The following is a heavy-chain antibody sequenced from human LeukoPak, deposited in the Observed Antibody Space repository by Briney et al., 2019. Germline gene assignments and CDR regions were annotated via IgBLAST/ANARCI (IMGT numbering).Heavy chain of an antibody. V-gene: IGHV3-53*01. J-gene: IGHJ6*03. CDR3: AFYSSRGYYYYYMDV. Sequence: GGSLRLSCAASGFTVSSNDMRWVRQAPGKGLEWVSLIYSGDNTYYADSGKGRFTISRDNSKNTLYLQMNSLRAEDTAVYYCAFYSSRGYYYYYMDVWGKGTTVTVSS. D-gene: IGHD6-13*01. CDR2: IYSGDNT. CDR1: GFTVSSND.